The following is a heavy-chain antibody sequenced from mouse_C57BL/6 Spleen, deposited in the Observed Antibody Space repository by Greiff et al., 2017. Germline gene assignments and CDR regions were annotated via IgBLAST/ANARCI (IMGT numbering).Heavy chain of an antibody. CDR2: INPDSSTI. D-gene: IGHD3-1*01. J-gene: IGHJ2*01. V-gene: IGHV4-1*01. Sequence: EVKLLESGGGLVQPGGSLKLSCAASGIAFSRYWMSWVRRAPGKGLEWIGEINPDSSTINYAPSLKDKFIISRDNAKNTLYLQMSKVRSEDTALYYCARGASWFDYWGQGTTLTVSS. CDR1: GIAFSRYW. CDR3: ARGASWFDY.